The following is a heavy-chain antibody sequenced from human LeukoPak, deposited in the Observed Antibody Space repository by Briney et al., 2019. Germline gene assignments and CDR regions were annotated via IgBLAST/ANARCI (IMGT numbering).Heavy chain of an antibody. CDR1: GFTFSSYS. V-gene: IGHV3-21*01. CDR2: ISSSSSYI. J-gene: IGHJ4*02. Sequence: GASLRLSCAASGFTFSSYSMNWVRQAPGKGLEWDSSISSSSSYIYYADSVKGRFTISRDNAKNSLYLQMNSLRAEDTAVYYCARARFGEGGYYFDYWRQGTLVTVSS. CDR3: ARARFGEGGYYFDY. D-gene: IGHD3-10*01.